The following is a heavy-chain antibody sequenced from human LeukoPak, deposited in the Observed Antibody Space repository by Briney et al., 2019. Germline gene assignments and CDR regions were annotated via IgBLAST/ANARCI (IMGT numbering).Heavy chain of an antibody. Sequence: PSQTLSLTCTVSGGSISSGGYYCSWIRQHPGKGLEWIGYIYYSGSTYYNPSLKSRVTISVDTSKNQFSLKLSSVTAADTAVYYCARVWGDGYNSAFDIWGQGTMVTVSS. CDR1: GGSISSGGYY. V-gene: IGHV4-31*03. CDR3: ARVWGDGYNSAFDI. CDR2: IYYSGST. J-gene: IGHJ3*02. D-gene: IGHD5-24*01.